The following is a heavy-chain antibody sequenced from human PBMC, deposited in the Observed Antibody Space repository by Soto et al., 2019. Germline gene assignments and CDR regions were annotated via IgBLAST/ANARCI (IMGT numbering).Heavy chain of an antibody. CDR1: GFTFNIYT. J-gene: IGHJ4*02. CDR3: AKGGTYHIGEFDS. D-gene: IGHD5-12*01. Sequence: DVQLLESGGGLVQPGGSLRLSCAASGFTFNIYTMSWVRQAPGKGLEWVSGIGARGSDTYFADSVKGRFTISRDNAMDMLYLQMNSLRAEDTAVYFCAKGGTYHIGEFDSWGQGTLVTVSS. V-gene: IGHV3-23*01. CDR2: IGARGSDT.